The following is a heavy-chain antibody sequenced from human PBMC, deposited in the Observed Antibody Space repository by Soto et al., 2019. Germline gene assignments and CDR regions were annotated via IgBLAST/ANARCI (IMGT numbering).Heavy chain of an antibody. CDR1: GFTFSSYA. Sequence: QVQLVESGGGVVQPGRSLRLSCAASGFTFSSYAMHWVRQAPGKGLEWVAVISYDGSNKYYADSVKGRFTISRDNPKNTLYLQMNSLRAEDTAVYYCSTSIGGVGRGMDVWGQGTTVTVSS. V-gene: IGHV3-30-3*01. J-gene: IGHJ6*02. D-gene: IGHD2-15*01. CDR3: STSIGGVGRGMDV. CDR2: ISYDGSNK.